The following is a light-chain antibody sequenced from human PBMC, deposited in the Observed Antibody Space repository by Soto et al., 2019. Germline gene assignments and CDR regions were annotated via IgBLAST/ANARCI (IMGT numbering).Light chain of an antibody. Sequence: NFMLTQPHSVSDSPGKTVTISCTRSSGSIASNYVQWYQQRPGSAPTTVIYEDNQRPSGVPDRFSGSIDSSSNSASVTISGLKTEDEADYYCQSYHDSSNLVIFGGGTQLTVL. CDR3: QSYHDSSNLVI. J-gene: IGLJ2*01. CDR1: SGSIASNY. V-gene: IGLV6-57*04. CDR2: EDN.